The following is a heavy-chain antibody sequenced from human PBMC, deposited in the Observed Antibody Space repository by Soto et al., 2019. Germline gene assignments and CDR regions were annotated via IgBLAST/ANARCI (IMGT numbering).Heavy chain of an antibody. Sequence: GGSLRLSCAASGFTFSSYAMSWVRQAPGKGLEWVSAISSSSSSIYYADSVKGRFTISRDNAKNSLYLQMNSLRDEDTAVYYCARDFQRKYSGQRLSFDYWGQGTLVTVSS. D-gene: IGHD5-12*01. V-gene: IGHV3-48*02. CDR1: GFTFSSYA. CDR3: ARDFQRKYSGQRLSFDY. J-gene: IGHJ4*02. CDR2: ISSSSSSI.